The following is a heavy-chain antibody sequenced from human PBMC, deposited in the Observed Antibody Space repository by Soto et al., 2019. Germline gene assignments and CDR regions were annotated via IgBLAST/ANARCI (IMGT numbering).Heavy chain of an antibody. D-gene: IGHD2-2*01. Sequence: QITLKESGPTLVKPTQALTLTCTFSGVSLSTYGVGVGWIRQPPGKALEWRALSYWDDDQRDSPSLKTRLTITKDTSQNQVVLTMTNMDPVDTATYYCAPAYGGTSWPNDAFDVWGQGTVVTVSS. CDR2: SYWDDDQ. J-gene: IGHJ3*01. CDR1: GVSLSTYGVG. V-gene: IGHV2-5*02. CDR3: APAYGGTSWPNDAFDV.